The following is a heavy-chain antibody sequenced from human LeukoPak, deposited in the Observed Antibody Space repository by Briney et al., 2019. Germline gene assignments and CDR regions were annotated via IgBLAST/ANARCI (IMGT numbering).Heavy chain of an antibody. Sequence: GASVKVSCTASGGTFSSYAISWVRQAPGQGLERMGWISAYNGNTNYAQKLQGRVTMTTDTSTSTAYMELRSLRSDDTAVYYCARSGVDYDFWSGLPRGTFDYWGQGTLVTVSS. V-gene: IGHV1-18*01. CDR1: GGTFSSYA. D-gene: IGHD3-3*01. CDR3: ARSGVDYDFWSGLPRGTFDY. CDR2: ISAYNGNT. J-gene: IGHJ4*02.